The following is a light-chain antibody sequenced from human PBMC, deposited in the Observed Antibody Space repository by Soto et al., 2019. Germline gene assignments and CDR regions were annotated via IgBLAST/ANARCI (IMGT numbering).Light chain of an antibody. CDR1: NIGRDS. Sequence: SYELTQPPSVSVAPGQTARITCGGDNIGRDSVHWYQQKPGQAPLLVVYDDSDRPSGIPERFSGFSYGNTATLTISRVEAGDEADYYCQVWDGSSDHYVFGTGTKVTVL. V-gene: IGLV3-21*02. CDR2: DDS. CDR3: QVWDGSSDHYV. J-gene: IGLJ1*01.